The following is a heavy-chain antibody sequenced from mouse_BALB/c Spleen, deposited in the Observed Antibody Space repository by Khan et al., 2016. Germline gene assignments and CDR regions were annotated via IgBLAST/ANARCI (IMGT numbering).Heavy chain of an antibody. V-gene: IGHV4-1*02. CDR2: INPDSSTI. D-gene: IGHD1-2*01. CDR1: GFAFSRYW. Sequence: EVKLLESGGGLVQPGGSLKLSCAASGFAFSRYWMSWVRQAPGKGLEWIGEINPDSSTINYTPSLKDKFIISRDNAKNTLYLQMSKVRSEDTALYYCARLHYCGYMNYWGQGTTLTVSS. J-gene: IGHJ2*01. CDR3: ARLHYCGYMNY.